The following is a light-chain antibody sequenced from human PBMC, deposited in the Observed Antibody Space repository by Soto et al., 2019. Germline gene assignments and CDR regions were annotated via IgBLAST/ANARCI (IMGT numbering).Light chain of an antibody. CDR1: QRVSSY. J-gene: IGKJ2*01. Sequence: EIVLTQSPATLSFSPGERATLSCRASQRVSSYLAWYQQKPGQAPRRLIYDASNRATGIPARFSGSGSGTDFTLTISSLEPEDFAVYYCQQRSNWPGTFGQGTKLEIK. V-gene: IGKV3-11*01. CDR2: DAS. CDR3: QQRSNWPGT.